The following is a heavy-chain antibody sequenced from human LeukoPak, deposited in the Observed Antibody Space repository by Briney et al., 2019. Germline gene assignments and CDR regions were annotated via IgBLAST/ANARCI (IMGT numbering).Heavy chain of an antibody. Sequence: GGSLRLSCTASGFTFGDYAMNWFRQAPGKGLEWVGFIRSKTYGGTTEYAASVKGRFTISRDDSKSIAYLQMNSLKTEDTAVYYCTRDPRPQWLVPRWFDPWGQGTLVTVSS. J-gene: IGHJ5*02. V-gene: IGHV3-49*03. CDR2: IRSKTYGGTT. CDR3: TRDPRPQWLVPRWFDP. CDR1: GFTFGDYA. D-gene: IGHD6-19*01.